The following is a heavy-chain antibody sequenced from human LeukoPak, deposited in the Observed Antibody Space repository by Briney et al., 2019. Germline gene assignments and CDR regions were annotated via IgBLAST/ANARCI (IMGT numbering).Heavy chain of an antibody. CDR2: ISAYNGNT. J-gene: IGHJ4*02. V-gene: IGHV1-18*01. CDR3: ARVLLWFGELSYFDY. Sequence: ASVKVSCKASGYTFTSYGISWARQAPGQGLEWMGWISAYNGNTNYAQKLQGRVTMTTDTSTSTAYMELRSLRSDDTAVYYCARVLLWFGELSYFDYWGQGTLVTVSS. CDR1: GYTFTSYG. D-gene: IGHD3-10*01.